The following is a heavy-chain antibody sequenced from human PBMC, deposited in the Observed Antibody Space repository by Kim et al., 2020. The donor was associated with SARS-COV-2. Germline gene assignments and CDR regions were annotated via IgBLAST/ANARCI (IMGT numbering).Heavy chain of an antibody. D-gene: IGHD6-19*01. CDR3: AKDLERIAVADYYFDY. J-gene: IGHJ4*02. V-gene: IGHV3-30*18. CDR2: ISYDGSNK. CDR1: GFTFSSYG. Sequence: GGSLRLSCAASGFTFSSYGMHWVRQAPGKGLEWVAVISYDGSNKYYADSVKGRFTISRDSSKNTLYLQMNSLRAEDTAVYYCAKDLERIAVADYYFDYCGQGALVTASP.